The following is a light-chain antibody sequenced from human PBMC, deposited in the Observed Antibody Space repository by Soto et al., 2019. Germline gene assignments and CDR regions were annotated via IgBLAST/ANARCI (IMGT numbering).Light chain of an antibody. CDR3: QQRNSCPIT. CDR2: DAS. V-gene: IGKV3-11*01. CDR1: QSVSTY. Sequence: ILLTQSPATLSLSPGDRATITCRASQSVSTYLAWYQQRPGQAPRLLIYDASNRASGIPARFSGSGSGTDFTLTISCLEAEDFAIYYCQQRNSCPITFGPGTRLEIK. J-gene: IGKJ5*01.